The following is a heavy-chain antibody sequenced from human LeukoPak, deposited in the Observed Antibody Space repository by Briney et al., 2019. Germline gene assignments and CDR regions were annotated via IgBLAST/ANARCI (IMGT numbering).Heavy chain of an antibody. Sequence: GGSLRLSCAASGFTFSSYSMNWVRQAPGKGLEWVSSISSSSTYIYYADSVKGRFTISRDNAKNSLYLQMNSLRAEDTAVYYCARVLIKQSVFFDYWGQGTLVTVSS. CDR1: GFTFSSYS. CDR2: ISSSSTYI. CDR3: ARVLIKQSVFFDY. V-gene: IGHV3-21*01. J-gene: IGHJ4*02. D-gene: IGHD3-10*01.